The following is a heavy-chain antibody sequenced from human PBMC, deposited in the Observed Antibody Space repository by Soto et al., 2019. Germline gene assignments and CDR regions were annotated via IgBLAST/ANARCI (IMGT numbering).Heavy chain of an antibody. Sequence: QVQLQESGPGLVKPSETLSLTCTVSGGSISSYYWSWIRQPPGKGLEWIGYFYYSGRTNYNPSLKSRVTISVDTSKNQFSLKLSSVTAADTAVYYCAREMTLSQYGDYGGWFDPWGQGTLVTVSS. CDR1: GGSISSYY. CDR3: AREMTLSQYGDYGGWFDP. J-gene: IGHJ5*02. D-gene: IGHD4-17*01. V-gene: IGHV4-59*01. CDR2: FYYSGRT.